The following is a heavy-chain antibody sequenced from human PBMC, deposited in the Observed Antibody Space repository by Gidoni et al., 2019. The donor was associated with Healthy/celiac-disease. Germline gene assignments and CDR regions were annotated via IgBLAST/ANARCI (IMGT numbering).Heavy chain of an antibody. Sequence: EVQLVESGGGLVQPGGSLRRSCAASGFTFSSYDMHWVRQAAGKGLEWVSAIGTAGDTYYQGSVKGRFTISRENAKNSLYLQMNSLRAGDTAVYYCARGRYSSSWSDSFDYWGQGTLVTVSS. V-gene: IGHV3-13*04. D-gene: IGHD6-13*01. CDR3: ARGRYSSSWSDSFDY. CDR1: GFTFSSYD. J-gene: IGHJ4*02. CDR2: IGTAGDT.